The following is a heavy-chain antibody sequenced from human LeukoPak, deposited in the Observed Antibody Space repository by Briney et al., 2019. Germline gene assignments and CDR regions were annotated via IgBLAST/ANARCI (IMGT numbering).Heavy chain of an antibody. V-gene: IGHV4-38-2*02. CDR3: ARDPRWLTPDCTSTSCYENYFDP. CDR1: GYSISSGYQ. Sequence: SETLSLTCAVSGYSISSGYQWAWIRQSPGKGLEWIGRIYHSGSAHYNPSLKSRVTISVETSKNQFSLKMYSVTAADTAVYYCARDPRWLTPDCTSTSCYENYFDPWGQGILVTVSS. D-gene: IGHD2-2*01. J-gene: IGHJ5*02. CDR2: IYHSGSA.